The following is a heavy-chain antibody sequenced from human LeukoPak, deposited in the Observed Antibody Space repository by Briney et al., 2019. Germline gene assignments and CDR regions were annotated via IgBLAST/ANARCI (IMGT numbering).Heavy chain of an antibody. CDR3: TRRRVRSQVPAAARGEEVNYGMDV. V-gene: IGHV3-74*01. J-gene: IGHJ6*02. Sequence: GGSLRLSCAASGFTFSNYWMHWVRQAPGKGLEWVSRVNSDGSSTTYADSEKGRLTISRDNAKNTLYLQMNSLRAEDTAVYYCTRRRVRSQVPAAARGEEVNYGMDVWGQGTTVTVSS. D-gene: IGHD2-2*01. CDR1: GFTFSNYW. CDR2: VNSDGSST.